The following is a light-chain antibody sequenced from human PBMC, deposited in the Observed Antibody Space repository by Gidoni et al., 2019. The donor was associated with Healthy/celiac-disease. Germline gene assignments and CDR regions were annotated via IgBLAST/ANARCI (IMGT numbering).Light chain of an antibody. J-gene: IGKJ3*01. CDR2: DAS. CDR3: QQRSNWPRFT. Sequence: VLTQSPATLSLSPGERATLSCRASQSVSSYLAWYQQKPGQAPRLLIYDASNRATGIPARFSGSGSGTDFTLTSSSLEPEDFAVYYCQQRSNWPRFTFGPGTKVDIK. V-gene: IGKV3-11*01. CDR1: QSVSSY.